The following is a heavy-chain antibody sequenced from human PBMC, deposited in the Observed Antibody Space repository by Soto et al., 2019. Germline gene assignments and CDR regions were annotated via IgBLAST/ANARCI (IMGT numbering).Heavy chain of an antibody. V-gene: IGHV4-34*01. CDR2: INHSGST. D-gene: IGHD6-13*01. Sequence: PSDTLSLTCAVYGGSFSGYYWSWIRQPPGKGLEWTGEINHSGSTNYNPSLKSRVTISVDTSRNQFSLKLSSVTAADTAVYYCARGGIVAAAGGWRSYYYYYMDVWGKGTTVTVSS. CDR1: GGSFSGYY. CDR3: ARGGIVAAAGGWRSYYYYYMDV. J-gene: IGHJ6*03.